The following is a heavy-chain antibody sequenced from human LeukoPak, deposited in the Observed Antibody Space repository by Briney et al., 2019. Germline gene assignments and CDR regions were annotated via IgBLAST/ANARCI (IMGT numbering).Heavy chain of an antibody. CDR3: PTGTITTYNY. V-gene: IGHV1-2*02. J-gene: IGHJ4*02. Sequence: ASVKVSCKASGYIFTGYYIHWVRQAPGQGLESMGWLNSNSGDTSYAQNCQGSVSMTRETSINTAYMELRRLRSDDTAVYYCPTGTITTYNYWGQGTLVTVSS. CDR2: LNSNSGDT. CDR1: GYIFTGYY. D-gene: IGHD4-11*01.